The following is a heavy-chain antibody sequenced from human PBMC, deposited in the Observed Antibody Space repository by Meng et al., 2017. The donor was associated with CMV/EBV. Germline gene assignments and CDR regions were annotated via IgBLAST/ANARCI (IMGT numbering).Heavy chain of an antibody. Sequence: GSLRLSCAVYGGSFSGYYWSWIRQPPGKGLEWIGEINHSGSTNYNPSLKSRVTISVDTSKNQFSLKLSSVTAADTAVYYCAREIYYYDSSGYYWANGMDVWGQGTTVTVSS. CDR3: AREIYYYDSSGYYWANGMDV. J-gene: IGHJ6*02. CDR2: INHSGST. CDR1: GGSFSGYY. D-gene: IGHD3-22*01. V-gene: IGHV4-34*01.